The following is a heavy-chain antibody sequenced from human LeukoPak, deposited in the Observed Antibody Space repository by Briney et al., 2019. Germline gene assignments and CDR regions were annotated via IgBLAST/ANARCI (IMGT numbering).Heavy chain of an antibody. Sequence: SETLSLTCTVSDYSINTDYYWGWIRQPPGKGLEWIGSIYHSGSTYYNPSLKSRVTISVDTSKNQFSLKLSSVTAADTAVYYCARGSSNSSSWFDAFDIWGQGTMVTVSS. CDR1: DYSINTDYY. V-gene: IGHV4-38-2*02. D-gene: IGHD6-13*01. CDR3: ARGSSNSSSWFDAFDI. J-gene: IGHJ3*02. CDR2: IYHSGST.